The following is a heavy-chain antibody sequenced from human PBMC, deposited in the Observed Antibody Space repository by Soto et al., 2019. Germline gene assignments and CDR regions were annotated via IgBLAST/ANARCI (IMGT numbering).Heavy chain of an antibody. CDR3: ARSLSTIGGRPDS. CDR2: INPNSGDT. D-gene: IGHD6-6*01. V-gene: IGHV1-2*02. J-gene: IGHJ4*02. CDR1: GYTFTGYY. Sequence: ASVKVSCKASGYTFTGYYMHWVRQAPGQGLEWMGWINPNSGDTKYAQKFQGRVTMTRDTSPRTAYMEVSRLTSDDTAVYYCARSLSTIGGRPDSWGQGTLVTVSS.